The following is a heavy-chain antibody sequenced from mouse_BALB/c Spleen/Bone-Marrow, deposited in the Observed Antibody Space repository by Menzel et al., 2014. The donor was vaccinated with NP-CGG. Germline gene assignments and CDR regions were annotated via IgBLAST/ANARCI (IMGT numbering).Heavy chain of an antibody. CDR1: GFSLTSYG. D-gene: IGHD2-1*01. CDR2: IWAGGST. Sequence: QVQLKQSGPGLVAPSQSLSVTCTVSGFSLTSYGVHWVRQPPGKGLEWLGVIWAGGSTNYNSALMSRLSISKDDSKSQVFLKMNSLQTDDTAMYYCARDGLYGNYAMDYWGQGTSVTVSS. V-gene: IGHV2-9*02. J-gene: IGHJ4*01. CDR3: ARDGLYGNYAMDY.